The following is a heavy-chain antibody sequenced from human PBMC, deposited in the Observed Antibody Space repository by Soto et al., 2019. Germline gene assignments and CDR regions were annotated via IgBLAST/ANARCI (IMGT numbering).Heavy chain of an antibody. Sequence: LSLTCTVSGGSISSGGYYWSWIRQHPGKGLEWIGYIYYSGSTYYNPSLKSRVTISVDTSKNQFSLKLSSVTAADTAVYYCARVLNYYDSSGYYISWFDPWGKGTLVTVSS. D-gene: IGHD3-22*01. CDR1: GGSISSGGYY. V-gene: IGHV4-31*03. CDR2: IYYSGST. CDR3: ARVLNYYDSSGYYISWFDP. J-gene: IGHJ5*02.